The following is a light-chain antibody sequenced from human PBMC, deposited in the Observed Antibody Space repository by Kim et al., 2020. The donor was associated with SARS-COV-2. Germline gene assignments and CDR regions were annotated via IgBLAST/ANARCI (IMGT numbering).Light chain of an antibody. CDR3: CSYTDSSSLV. Sequence: GESINISCTGTRSEVRRNNLVSWYQQEPGKAPKLMIYEASKRPSGVSNRFSGSKSGNTASLTISGLQAEDEADYYCCSYTDSSSLVFGGGTQLTVL. CDR2: EAS. J-gene: IGLJ2*01. V-gene: IGLV2-23*01. CDR1: RSEVRRNNL.